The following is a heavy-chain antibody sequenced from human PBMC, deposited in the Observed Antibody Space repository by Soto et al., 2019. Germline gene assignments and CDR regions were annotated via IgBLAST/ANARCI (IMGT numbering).Heavy chain of an antibody. CDR2: ISAYNGNK. CDR3: ARDLGQQLVDY. J-gene: IGHJ4*02. CDR1: GYSFTSYG. V-gene: IGHV1-18*01. D-gene: IGHD6-13*01. Sequence: ASVKVSCKASGYSFTSYGISWVRQAPGQGLEWMGWISAYNGNKKYAQKLQGRVTMTTDTSTSTAYMELRSLRSDDTAVYYCARDLGQQLVDYCGQGTLVTVSS.